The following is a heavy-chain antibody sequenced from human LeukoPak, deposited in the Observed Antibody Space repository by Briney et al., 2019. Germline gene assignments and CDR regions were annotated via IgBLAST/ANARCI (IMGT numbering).Heavy chain of an antibody. D-gene: IGHD5-18*01. Sequence: SETLSLTCAVYGGSFSGYYWSWIRQPPGKGLEWIGEINHSGSTNYNPSLKSRVTISVDTSKNQFSLKLSSVTAADMAVYYCARVGMDTNWFDPWGQGTLVTVSS. CDR3: ARVGMDTNWFDP. V-gene: IGHV4-34*01. CDR2: INHSGST. J-gene: IGHJ5*02. CDR1: GGSFSGYY.